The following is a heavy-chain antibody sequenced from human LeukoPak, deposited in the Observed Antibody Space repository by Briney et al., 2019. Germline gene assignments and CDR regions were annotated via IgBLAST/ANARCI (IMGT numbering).Heavy chain of an antibody. J-gene: IGHJ4*02. D-gene: IGHD3-10*01. Sequence: SETLSLTCTVSGYSISSGYYWGWIRQPPGKGLEWIGSIYHSGSTYYNPSLKSRVTISVDTSKNQFSLKLSSVTAADTAVYYCARGAGGRGVKDYWGQGTLVTVSS. V-gene: IGHV4-38-2*02. CDR1: GYSISSGYY. CDR3: ARGAGGRGVKDY. CDR2: IYHSGST.